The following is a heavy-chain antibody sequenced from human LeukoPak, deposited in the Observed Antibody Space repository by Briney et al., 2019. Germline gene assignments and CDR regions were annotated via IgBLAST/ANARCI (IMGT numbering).Heavy chain of an antibody. CDR2: ISYDGSNK. V-gene: IGHV3-30-3*01. CDR1: GFTFSSYA. Sequence: GGSLRLSCAASGFTFSSYAMHWVRQAPGKGLEWVAVISYDGSNKYYADSVKGRFTISRDNSKNTLYLQMHSLRAEDTAVYYCARGPEIGSASEPPFDYWGQGTLVTVSS. D-gene: IGHD1-26*01. CDR3: ARGPEIGSASEPPFDY. J-gene: IGHJ4*02.